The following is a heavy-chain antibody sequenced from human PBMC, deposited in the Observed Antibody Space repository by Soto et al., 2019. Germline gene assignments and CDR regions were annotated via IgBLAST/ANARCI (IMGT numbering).Heavy chain of an antibody. CDR3: ARGPSGDKVDY. J-gene: IGHJ4*02. Sequence: QVQLQEPGPRLVEPSHTLSLTCTVSGASISNGYYSWSWIRQSPGTGLEWIGHIHSGGTTYSNPSLKSRLTRSVDMSKNQFSRKLSSLTAADTAVYYCARGPSGDKVDYWGQGTLVTVSS. CDR1: GASISNGYYS. CDR2: IHSGGTT. D-gene: IGHD1-26*01. V-gene: IGHV4-30-4*01.